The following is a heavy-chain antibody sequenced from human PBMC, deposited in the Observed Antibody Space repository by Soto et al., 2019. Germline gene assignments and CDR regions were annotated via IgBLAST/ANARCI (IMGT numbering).Heavy chain of an antibody. Sequence: VQLVESGGDLVQPGGSLRLSCAASGFTVSNNYMSWVRQAPGKGLEWVSLIYSSGGTYYADSVKGRFTISRDNSRNTLYLQMNGLRVEDTAVYYCAGGPNMGYWGQGTLVTVSP. J-gene: IGHJ4*02. CDR2: IYSSGGT. D-gene: IGHD3-10*01. CDR3: AGGPNMGY. CDR1: GFTVSNNY. V-gene: IGHV3-66*01.